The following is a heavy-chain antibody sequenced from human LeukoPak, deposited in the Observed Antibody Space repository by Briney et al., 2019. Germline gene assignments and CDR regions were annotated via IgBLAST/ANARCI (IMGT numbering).Heavy chain of an antibody. D-gene: IGHD3-16*01. J-gene: IGHJ6*02. CDR1: GFTFSNYY. V-gene: IGHV1-2*02. Sequence: GASVKVSCKASGFTFSNYYLHWVRQAPGQGLEWLGWINLNSGATNYAQKLQGRVTMTRDTSISTAYMEVSSLRSDDTAVFYCARDMLSIPTGSEPHYNDMDVWGQGTTVTVSS. CDR3: ARDMLSIPTGSEPHYNDMDV. CDR2: INLNSGAT.